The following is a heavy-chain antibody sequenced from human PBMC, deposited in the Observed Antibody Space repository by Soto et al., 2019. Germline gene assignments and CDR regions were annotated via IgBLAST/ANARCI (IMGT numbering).Heavy chain of an antibody. CDR2: MNPNSGNT. CDR1: RYTFTSYD. J-gene: IGHJ6*03. D-gene: IGHD1-1*01. Sequence: QVQLVQSGAEVKKPGASVKVSCKASRYTFTSYDINWVRQATGQGLEWMGWMNPNSGNTGYAQKFQGSVTMTRNTSISTAYMELSSLRSEDTVVYYSARGGRTGTSSYYYYYYMDVWGKGTTVTVS. V-gene: IGHV1-8*01. CDR3: ARGGRTGTSSYYYYYYMDV.